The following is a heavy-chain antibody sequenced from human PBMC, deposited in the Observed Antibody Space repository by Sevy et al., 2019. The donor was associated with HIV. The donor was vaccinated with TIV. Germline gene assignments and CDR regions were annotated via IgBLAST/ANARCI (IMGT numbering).Heavy chain of an antibody. J-gene: IGHJ6*02. CDR1: GFTFSSYG. D-gene: IGHD6-6*01. Sequence: GGSLRLSCAASGFTFSSYGMHWVRQAPGKGLEWVAFIRYDGSNKYYADSVKGRFTISRDNSKNTLYLQMNSLRAEDTAVYYCAKFGTLLAARDYYYGMHVWGQGTTVTVSS. V-gene: IGHV3-30*02. CDR3: AKFGTLLAARDYYYGMHV. CDR2: IRYDGSNK.